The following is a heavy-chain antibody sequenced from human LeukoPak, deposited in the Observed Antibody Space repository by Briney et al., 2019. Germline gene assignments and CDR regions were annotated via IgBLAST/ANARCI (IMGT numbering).Heavy chain of an antibody. J-gene: IGHJ4*02. V-gene: IGHV3-33*01. CDR1: GFTFSSYG. CDR2: IWYDGSNK. Sequence: GGSLRLSCAASGFTFSSYGMHWVRQAPGKGLEWVAVIWYDGSNKYYADSVKGRFTISRDNSKNMLYLQMNSLRAEDTAVYYCAREDYYDSSGYYYPDYWGQGTLVTVSS. D-gene: IGHD3-22*01. CDR3: AREDYYDSSGYYYPDY.